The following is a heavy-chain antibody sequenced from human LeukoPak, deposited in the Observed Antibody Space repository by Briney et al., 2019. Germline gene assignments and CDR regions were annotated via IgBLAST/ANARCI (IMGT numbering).Heavy chain of an antibody. D-gene: IGHD5-24*01. CDR1: GYTFTSYD. J-gene: IGHJ3*02. Sequence: ASVKVSCKASGYTFTSYDINWVRQAAGQGLEWMGWMNPNSGNTGYAQKFQGRVTMTRNTSISTAYMELSSLRSEDTAVYYCAKDEMATIGYALDIWGQGTMVTVSS. V-gene: IGHV1-8*01. CDR2: MNPNSGNT. CDR3: AKDEMATIGYALDI.